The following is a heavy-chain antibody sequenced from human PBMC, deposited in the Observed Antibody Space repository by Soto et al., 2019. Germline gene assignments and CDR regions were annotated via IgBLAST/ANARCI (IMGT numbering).Heavy chain of an antibody. CDR1: GGSISSGGYY. V-gene: IGHV4-31*03. D-gene: IGHD3-3*01. CDR2: IYYSGSA. Sequence: SETLSLTCTVSGGSISSGGYYWSWIRQHPGKGLEWIGYIYYSGSAYYNPSLKSRVTMSIDTSKNQFSLSLSSVTAADTAVYYCVRQKYYDVLSGYSQNWFDPWGQGTLVTVSS. CDR3: VRQKYYDVLSGYSQNWFDP. J-gene: IGHJ5*02.